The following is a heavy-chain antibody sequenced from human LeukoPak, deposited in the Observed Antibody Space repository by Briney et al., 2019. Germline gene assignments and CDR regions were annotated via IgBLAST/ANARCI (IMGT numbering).Heavy chain of an antibody. J-gene: IGHJ6*04. CDR3: AELGITMIGGV. V-gene: IGHV3-48*03. CDR1: GFTFSSYE. D-gene: IGHD3-10*02. CDR2: ISSSGSTK. Sequence: GGSLRLSCAASGFTFSSYEMNWVRQAPGKGLEGGSDISSSGSTKYYADSVKRRFTISRDNAKNSLYLQMNSLRAEDTAVYYCAELGITMIGGVWGKGTTVTISS.